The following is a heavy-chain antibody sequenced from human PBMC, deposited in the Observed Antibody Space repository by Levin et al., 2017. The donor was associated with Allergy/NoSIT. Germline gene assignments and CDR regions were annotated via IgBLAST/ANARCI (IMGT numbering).Heavy chain of an antibody. Sequence: PSETLSLTCAVSGGSISSSNWWSWVRQPPGKGLEWIGEIYHSGSTNYNPSLKSRVTISVDKSKNQFSLKLSSVTAADTAVYYCARDRDQQQQDGGPEGWFDPWGQGTLVTVSS. V-gene: IGHV4-4*02. J-gene: IGHJ5*02. CDR2: IYHSGST. CDR3: ARDRDQQQQDGGPEGWFDP. D-gene: IGHD6-13*01. CDR1: GGSISSSNW.